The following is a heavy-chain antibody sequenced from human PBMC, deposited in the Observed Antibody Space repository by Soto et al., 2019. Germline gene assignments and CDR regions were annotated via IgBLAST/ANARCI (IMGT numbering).Heavy chain of an antibody. CDR3: VRDGTKNLRDRFEP. Sequence: PSEILSLTCNVSGASLSRYYWSWIRQPPGKGLEWIGRIYATGDTDYNPSLKSRISMSVDMSKKQFSLTLRSVTAADTAIYYCVRDGTKNLRDRFEPWGRGILVTSPQ. CDR1: GASLSRYY. CDR2: IYATGDT. J-gene: IGHJ5*02. D-gene: IGHD1-26*01. V-gene: IGHV4-4*07.